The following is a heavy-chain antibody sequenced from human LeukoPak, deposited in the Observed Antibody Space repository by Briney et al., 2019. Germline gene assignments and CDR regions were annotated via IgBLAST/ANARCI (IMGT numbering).Heavy chain of an antibody. D-gene: IGHD6-13*01. CDR3: ARDWDIAAAGTTSS. J-gene: IGHJ5*02. CDR1: GYTFTSYG. CDR2: ISAYNGNT. Sequence: GASVKVSCKASGYTFTSYGISWVRQAPGQGLEWMGWISAYNGNTNYAQKLQGRVTMTTDTSTSTAYMELRSLRSDDTAVYYCARDWDIAAAGTTSSWGQGTLVTVSS. V-gene: IGHV1-18*01.